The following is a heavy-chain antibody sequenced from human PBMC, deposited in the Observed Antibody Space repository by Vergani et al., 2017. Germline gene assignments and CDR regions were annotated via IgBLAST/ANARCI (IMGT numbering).Heavy chain of an antibody. CDR2: IIPILGTA. CDR3: ARDRRIAAPWSHSISEKLYYYGMDV. J-gene: IGHJ6*02. V-gene: IGHV1-69*11. CDR1: GGTFSSYA. D-gene: IGHD6-6*01. Sequence: QVQLVQSGAEVKKPGSSVKVSCKASGGTFSSYAISWVRQAPGQGLEWMGRIIPILGTANYAQKFQGRVTITADESTSTAYMELSSLRAEDTAVYYCARDRRIAAPWSHSISEKLYYYGMDVWGQGTTVTVSS.